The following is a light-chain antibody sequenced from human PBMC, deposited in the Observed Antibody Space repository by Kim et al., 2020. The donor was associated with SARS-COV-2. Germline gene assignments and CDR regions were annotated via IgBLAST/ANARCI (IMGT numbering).Light chain of an antibody. CDR1: SGDIDAYNY. V-gene: IGLV2-14*03. Sequence: LTQPASVSGSPGQSITISCTGSSGDIDAYNYVSWYQQHPGKAPQLMIHNVTKRPSGVSDRFSGSKSGNTASLTISGLQAEDEANYYCYSYTTRVFGGGTKVTVL. J-gene: IGLJ3*02. CDR2: NVT. CDR3: YSYTTRV.